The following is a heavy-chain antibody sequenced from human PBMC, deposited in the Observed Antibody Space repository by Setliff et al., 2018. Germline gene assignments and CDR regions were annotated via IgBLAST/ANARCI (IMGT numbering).Heavy chain of an antibody. CDR3: ARVPRLEWLLPTFDS. CDR2: INCTGGSA. D-gene: IGHD3-3*01. J-gene: IGHJ4*02. V-gene: IGHV1-46*01. Sequence: ASVKVSCKASGYTFTNYHMHWVRQAPGQGLEWMGVINCTGGSATYAQNLQGRVTMTIDTSTSTAYMELRSLRSDDTAVYYCARVPRLEWLLPTFDSWGQGTLVTVSS. CDR1: GYTFTNYH.